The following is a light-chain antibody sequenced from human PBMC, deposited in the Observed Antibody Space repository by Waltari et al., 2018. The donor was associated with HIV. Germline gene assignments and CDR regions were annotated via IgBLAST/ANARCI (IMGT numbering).Light chain of an antibody. CDR2: DIT. Sequence: QSALTQPPSVSGAPGQWITISCTGTSSDVGDCNSISWYQQRPGKAPKLLIYDITNRPSGVPNRFSGSKSGNTASLTISGLQAEDEADYYCCSYAGSSRNVFGTGTKLTVL. CDR3: CSYAGSSRNV. J-gene: IGLJ1*01. V-gene: IGLV2-23*02. CDR1: SSDVGDCNS.